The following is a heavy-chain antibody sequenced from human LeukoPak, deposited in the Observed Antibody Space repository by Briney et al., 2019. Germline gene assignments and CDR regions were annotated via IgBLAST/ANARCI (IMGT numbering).Heavy chain of an antibody. CDR3: ASCISAYYDFWNNGMDV. CDR2: IIPIFGTA. J-gene: IGHJ6*02. V-gene: IGHV1-69*13. Sequence: SAKVSCKASGGTFSSYAISWVRQAPGQGLEWMGGIIPIFGTANYAQKFQGRVTITADESTSTAYMELSSLRSEDTAVYYCASCISAYYDFWNNGMDVWGQGTTVTVSS. D-gene: IGHD3-3*01. CDR1: GGTFSSYA.